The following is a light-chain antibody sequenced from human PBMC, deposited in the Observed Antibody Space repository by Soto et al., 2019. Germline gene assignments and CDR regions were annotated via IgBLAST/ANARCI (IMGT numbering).Light chain of an antibody. V-gene: IGKV3-20*01. J-gene: IGKJ5*01. CDR3: QQYGSSPPAT. CDR1: QSISRS. CDR2: GAS. Sequence: EIVLTQSPAILSVSPGERATLSCRASQSISRSLAWYQQKPGQAPRLLIYGASTRATGIPARFSGSGSGTEFTLTITRLEPEDFAMYYCQQYGSSPPATFGQGTRLEIK.